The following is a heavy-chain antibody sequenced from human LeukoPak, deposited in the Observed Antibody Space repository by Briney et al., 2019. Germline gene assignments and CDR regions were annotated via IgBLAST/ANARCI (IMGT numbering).Heavy chain of an antibody. J-gene: IGHJ3*01. CDR2: INYGGST. Sequence: PSETLSLTCAVSEMSFSAYYWNWIRQSPGKGLEWIGEINYGGSTKYTPSLEGRGTILIDTSKNQFSLKLTSVTAADTAVYYCARGFPPGSGSRGSHAFDVWGQGTMVTVSS. V-gene: IGHV4-34*01. CDR1: EMSFSAYY. CDR3: ARGFPPGSGSRGSHAFDV. D-gene: IGHD6-19*01.